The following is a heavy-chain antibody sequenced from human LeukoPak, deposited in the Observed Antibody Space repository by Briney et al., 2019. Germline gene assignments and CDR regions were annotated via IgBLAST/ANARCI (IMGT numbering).Heavy chain of an antibody. V-gene: IGHV3-30*18. CDR3: AKSTSPYYDSSGYVDY. J-gene: IGHJ4*02. CDR1: GFTFSSYA. CDR2: ISYDGSNK. Sequence: GGSLRLSCAASGFTFSSYAMSWVRQAPGKGLEWVAVISYDGSNKYYADSVKGRFTISRDNSKNTLYLQMNSLRAEDTAVYYCAKSTSPYYDSSGYVDYWGQGTLVTVSS. D-gene: IGHD3-22*01.